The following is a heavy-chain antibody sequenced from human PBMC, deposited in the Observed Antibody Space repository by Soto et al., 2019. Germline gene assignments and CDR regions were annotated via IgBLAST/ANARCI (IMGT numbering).Heavy chain of an antibody. CDR2: IYYSGST. J-gene: IGHJ4*02. CDR1: GGSISSYY. CDR3: ARRYGGNFEY. V-gene: IGHV4-59*01. D-gene: IGHD3-16*01. Sequence: SETLSLTCTVSGGSISSYYWSWFRQPPGKGLEWIGYIYYSGSTNYNPSLKSRVTISVDTSKNQFSLKLSSVTAADTAVYYCARRYGGNFEYWGQGTRVTVSS.